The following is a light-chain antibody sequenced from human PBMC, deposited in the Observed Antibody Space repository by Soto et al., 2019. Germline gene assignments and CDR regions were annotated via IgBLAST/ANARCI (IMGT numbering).Light chain of an antibody. CDR3: MQALQTPWT. Sequence: DIVMTQSPLSLPVTPGEPASISCRSSQSLLHGNGYNYLDWYLQKPGQSPQLLIYLASSRASGVPDRFSGSGSGTDFTQKISRVEAEDVGVYYCMQALQTPWTFGQGTKLEIK. V-gene: IGKV2-28*01. CDR1: QSLLHGNGYNY. CDR2: LAS. J-gene: IGKJ2*02.